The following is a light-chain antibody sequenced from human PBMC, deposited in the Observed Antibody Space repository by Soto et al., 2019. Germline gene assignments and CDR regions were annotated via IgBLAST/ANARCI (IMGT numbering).Light chain of an antibody. V-gene: IGLV1-40*01. J-gene: IGLJ1*01. CDR1: SSNLGAGYG. CDR3: PSYDTSLTYV. Sequence: QPVLMQPPSVSGAPGQSVTISCTGTSSNLGAGYGVYWYQKLPGTAPKLLILENTNRPSGLPDRFSASTSGISASLTITGLQAEDEADYYRPSYDTSLTYVFGTGTKLTVL. CDR2: ENT.